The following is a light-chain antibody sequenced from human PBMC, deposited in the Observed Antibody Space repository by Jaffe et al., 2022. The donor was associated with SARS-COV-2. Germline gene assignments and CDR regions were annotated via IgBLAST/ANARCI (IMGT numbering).Light chain of an antibody. CDR1: QSVRSF. J-gene: IGKJ2*01. Sequence: EIVLTQSPATLSLSPGERATLSCRASQSVRSFLAWYQQKPGQSPRLIIYGASNKAAGVPGRFSGSGSGTDFTLTISSMEPEDFAVYFCQQRQDWPGTFGRGTKLEIK. CDR2: GAS. CDR3: QQRQDWPGT. V-gene: IGKV3-11*01.